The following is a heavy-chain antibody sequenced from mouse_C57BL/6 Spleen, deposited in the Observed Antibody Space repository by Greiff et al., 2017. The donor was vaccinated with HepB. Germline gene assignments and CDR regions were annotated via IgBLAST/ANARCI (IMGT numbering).Heavy chain of an antibody. D-gene: IGHD6-5*01. J-gene: IGHJ4*01. V-gene: IGHV5-4*01. CDR1: GFTFSSYA. Sequence: EVQGVESGGGLVKPGGSLKLSCAASGFTFSSYAMSWVRQTPEKRLEWVATISDGGSYTYYPDNVKGRFTISRDNAKNNLYLQMSHLKSEDTAMYYCARDYADAMDYWGQGTSVTVSS. CDR2: ISDGGSYT. CDR3: ARDYADAMDY.